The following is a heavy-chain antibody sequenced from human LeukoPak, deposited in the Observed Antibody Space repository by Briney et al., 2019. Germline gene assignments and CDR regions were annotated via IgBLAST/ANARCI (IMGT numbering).Heavy chain of an antibody. V-gene: IGHV4-38-2*02. D-gene: IGHD2-15*01. CDR2: IYHSGST. CDR3: ARLTIVANGAFDI. CDR1: GYSISSGYY. J-gene: IGHJ3*02. Sequence: SETLSLTCTVSGYSISSGYYWGWIRPPPGKGLEWIGSIYHSGSTYYNPSLKSRVTISVDTSKNQFSLKLSSVTAADTAVYYCARLTIVANGAFDIWGQGTMVTVSS.